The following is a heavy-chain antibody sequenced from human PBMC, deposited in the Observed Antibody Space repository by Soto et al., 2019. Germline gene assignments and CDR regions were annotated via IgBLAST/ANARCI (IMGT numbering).Heavy chain of an antibody. D-gene: IGHD3-10*01. Sequence: QVQLVQSGAEVKKPGSSVKVSCKASGGIFSTYAISWLRQAPGQGLEWMGGIIPIFGTPNYAQRFQGRVTITADESTSTSYMELSRLRSEDTAVYYCARDRDDYGSCNYYNRIAFWGQGTLVTVSS. CDR3: ARDRDDYGSCNYYNRIAF. CDR1: GGIFSTYA. V-gene: IGHV1-69*01. CDR2: IIPIFGTP. J-gene: IGHJ4*02.